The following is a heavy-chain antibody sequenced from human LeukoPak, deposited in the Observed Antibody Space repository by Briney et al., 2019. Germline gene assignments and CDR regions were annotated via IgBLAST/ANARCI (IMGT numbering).Heavy chain of an antibody. CDR1: GFTFTTYW. V-gene: IGHV3-7*01. CDR3: GRYLRSTSGSI. Sequence: GGSLRLSCAASGFTFTTYWMSWVRQAPGKGLEWVASINQDGSDEYYVDSVKGRFTISRDNAKNSLYLQTNSLRAEDTAVYYCGRYLRSTSGSIWGQGTLVTVSS. J-gene: IGHJ4*02. CDR2: INQDGSDE. D-gene: IGHD1-1*01.